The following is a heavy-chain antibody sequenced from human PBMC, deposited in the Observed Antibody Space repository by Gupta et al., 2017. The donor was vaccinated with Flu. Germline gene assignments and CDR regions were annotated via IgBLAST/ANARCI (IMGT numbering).Heavy chain of an antibody. CDR1: XGTFSSXA. V-gene: IGHV1-69*06. CDR3: ARDHHLWGGLATAAFDY. D-gene: IGHD5-12*01. CDR2: IIPIFGTA. Sequence: QVQLVQSGAEVKKPGSSVKVSCXASXGTFSSXAXXXVRQAPGQGLEWMGGIIPIFGTANYAQKFQGRVTITADKPTSTAYMELSSLRSEDTAVYYCARDHHLWGGLATAAFDYWGQGTLVTVSS. J-gene: IGHJ4*02.